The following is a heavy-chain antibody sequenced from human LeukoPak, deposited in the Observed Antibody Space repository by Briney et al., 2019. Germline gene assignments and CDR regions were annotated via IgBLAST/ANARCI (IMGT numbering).Heavy chain of an antibody. CDR1: GFTFSSYA. D-gene: IGHD3-9*01. Sequence: PGGSLRLSCAASGFTFSSYAMHWVRQAPGKGLEWVPAISGSGGSTYYADSVKGRFTISRDNSKNTLYLQMNSLRAEDTAVYYCAKDRYFDWSPFDYWGQGTLVTVSS. CDR2: ISGSGGST. V-gene: IGHV3-23*01. J-gene: IGHJ4*02. CDR3: AKDRYFDWSPFDY.